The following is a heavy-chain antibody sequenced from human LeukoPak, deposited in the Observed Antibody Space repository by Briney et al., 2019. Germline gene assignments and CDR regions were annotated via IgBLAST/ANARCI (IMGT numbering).Heavy chain of an antibody. V-gene: IGHV3-48*02. D-gene: IGHD4-23*01. CDR1: GFTFSSYS. Sequence: GGSLRLSCAASGFTFSSYSMNRVRQAPGKGLEWVSYISSSSTIYYADSVKGRFTISRDNAKNSLYLQMNSLRDEDTAVYYCARKAYGGNHFDYWGQGTLVTVSS. CDR3: ARKAYGGNHFDY. CDR2: ISSSSTI. J-gene: IGHJ4*02.